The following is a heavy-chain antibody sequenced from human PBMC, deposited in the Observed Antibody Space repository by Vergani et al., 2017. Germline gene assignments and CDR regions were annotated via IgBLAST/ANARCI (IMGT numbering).Heavy chain of an antibody. CDR2: ISSSSSYI. CDR1: GFTFSSYS. Sequence: EVQLVESGGGLVKPGGSLRLSCAASGFTFSSYSMNWVRQAPGKGLEWVSSISSSSSYIYYADSVKGRFTISRDNAKNALYLQMNSLRAEDTAVYYCAGVVVVPAAIPVLDYYYMDVWGKGTTVTVSS. J-gene: IGHJ6*03. CDR3: AGVVVVPAAIPVLDYYYMDV. D-gene: IGHD2-2*02. V-gene: IGHV3-21*02.